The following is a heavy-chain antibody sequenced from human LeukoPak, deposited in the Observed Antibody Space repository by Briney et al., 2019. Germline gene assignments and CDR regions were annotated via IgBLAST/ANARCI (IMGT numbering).Heavy chain of an antibody. Sequence: SGGSLRLSCAASGFTFSSYSMNWVRQAPGKGLEWVSSISSSSSYIYYADSVKGRFTISRDNAKNSLYLQMNSLRAEDTAVYYCANLKIVVDYGMDVWGQGTTVTVSS. D-gene: IGHD3-22*01. J-gene: IGHJ6*02. CDR1: GFTFSSYS. CDR2: ISSSSSYI. V-gene: IGHV3-21*01. CDR3: ANLKIVVDYGMDV.